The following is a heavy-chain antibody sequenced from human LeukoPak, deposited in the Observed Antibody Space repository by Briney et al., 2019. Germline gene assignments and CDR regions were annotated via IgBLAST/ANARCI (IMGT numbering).Heavy chain of an antibody. J-gene: IGHJ5*02. Sequence: PSETLSLTCTVSGGSISSGGFYWGWIRQSPGKGLEWIGYIYHAGSTYYNPSLKSRVTISVDRPENQFSLRLNSVTAADTAVYYCARGFLGIGTWDPWGQGTLVTVSS. D-gene: IGHD7-27*01. CDR1: GGSISSGGFY. CDR2: IYHAGST. CDR3: ARGFLGIGTWDP. V-gene: IGHV4-30-2*06.